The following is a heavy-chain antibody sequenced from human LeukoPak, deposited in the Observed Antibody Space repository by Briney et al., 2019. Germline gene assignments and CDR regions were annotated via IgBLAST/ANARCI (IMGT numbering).Heavy chain of an antibody. D-gene: IGHD5-24*01. Sequence: GGSLRLSCAASGFTFSSYAMSWVRQAPGKGLEWVSAISGNGGRTYYADSVKGRFTISRDNSENTLYLQMNCLRAEDTALYYCAKVAEMDTILGKFDNWGQGTLVTVSS. J-gene: IGHJ5*02. CDR1: GFTFSSYA. CDR3: AKVAEMDTILGKFDN. CDR2: ISGNGGRT. V-gene: IGHV3-23*01.